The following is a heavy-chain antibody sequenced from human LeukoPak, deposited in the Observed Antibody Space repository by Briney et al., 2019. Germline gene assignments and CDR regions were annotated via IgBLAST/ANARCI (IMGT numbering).Heavy chain of an antibody. CDR1: GFMFNNYA. CDR2: ITGSGGST. CDR3: AKGDYYDSSGPIDY. J-gene: IGHJ4*02. Sequence: PGGSLRLSCAASGFMFNNYAMSWVRQAPGKGLEWVSGITGSGGSTYYADSVKGRFTISRDNSKNTLYLQMNSLRAEDTAVYYCAKGDYYDSSGPIDYWGQGTLVTVSS. D-gene: IGHD3-22*01. V-gene: IGHV3-23*01.